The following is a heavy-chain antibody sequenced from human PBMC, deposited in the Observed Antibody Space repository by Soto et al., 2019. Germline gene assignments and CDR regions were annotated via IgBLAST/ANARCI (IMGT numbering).Heavy chain of an antibody. CDR3: ARDVELTIFGLGSINWFDP. J-gene: IGHJ5*02. CDR1: GGSISSGDYY. V-gene: IGHV4-30-4*01. Sequence: SETLSLTCTVSGGSISSGDYYWSWIRQPPGKGLEWIGYIYYSGSTYYNPSLKSRVTISVDTSKNQFSLKLSSVTAADTAVYYCARDVELTIFGLGSINWFDPWGQGTLVTVSS. CDR2: IYYSGST. D-gene: IGHD3-3*01.